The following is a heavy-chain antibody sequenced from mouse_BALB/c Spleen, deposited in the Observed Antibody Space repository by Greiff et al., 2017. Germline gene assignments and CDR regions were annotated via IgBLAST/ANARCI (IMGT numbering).Heavy chain of an antibody. CDR2: INPDSSTI. D-gene: IGHD2-3*01. Sequence: EVQLVESGGGLVQPGGSLKLSCAASGFDFSRYWMSWVRQAPGKGLEWIGEINPDSSTINYTPSLKDKFIISRDNAKNTLYLQMSKVRSEDTALYYCARLELYDGYYRYFDVWGAGTTVTVSS. CDR3: ARLELYDGYYRYFDV. J-gene: IGHJ1*01. CDR1: GFDFSRYW. V-gene: IGHV4-1*02.